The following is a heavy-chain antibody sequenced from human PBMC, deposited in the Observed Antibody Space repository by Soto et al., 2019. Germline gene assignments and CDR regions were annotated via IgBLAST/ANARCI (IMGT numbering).Heavy chain of an antibody. Sequence: QVQLQQWGAGLLKPSETLSLTCAVYGESFSAYYWSWIRQPPGKGLEWIGEIFHTGSTNYNPSLKSRVTISLDTPKNQFSLRLSSVTAADTAVYYCAKMRGGSYYFYYYGMDVWGQGTTVTVSS. CDR1: GESFSAYY. V-gene: IGHV4-34*02. CDR2: IFHTGST. CDR3: AKMRGGSYYFYYYGMDV. D-gene: IGHD1-26*01. J-gene: IGHJ6*02.